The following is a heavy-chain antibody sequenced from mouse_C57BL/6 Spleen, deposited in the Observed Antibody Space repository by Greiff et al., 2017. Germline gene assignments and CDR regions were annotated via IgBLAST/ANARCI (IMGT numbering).Heavy chain of an antibody. J-gene: IGHJ1*03. CDR3: ARGGLGRRYFDV. Sequence: EVHLVESGGGLVKPGGSLKLSCAASGFTFSSYAMSWVRQTPEKRLEWVATISDGGSYTYYPDNVKGRFTISRDNAKNNLYLQMSHLKSEDTAMYYCARGGLGRRYFDVWGTGTTVTVSS. D-gene: IGHD4-1*01. CDR2: ISDGGSYT. CDR1: GFTFSSYA. V-gene: IGHV5-4*01.